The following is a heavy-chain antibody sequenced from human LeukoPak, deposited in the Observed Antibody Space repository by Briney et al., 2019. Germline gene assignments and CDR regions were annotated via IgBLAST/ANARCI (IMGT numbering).Heavy chain of an antibody. CDR2: IGTAGDT. D-gene: IGHD4-17*01. Sequence: GESLRLSCVASGFTFSSSDMHWVRQATGKGLEWVSAIGTAGDTYYPGSVKGRFTISRENAKNSLYLQMNSLRVGDTAVYYCARLRSAAFDIWGQGTMVTVSS. J-gene: IGHJ3*02. CDR3: ARLRSAAFDI. CDR1: GFTFSSSD. V-gene: IGHV3-13*01.